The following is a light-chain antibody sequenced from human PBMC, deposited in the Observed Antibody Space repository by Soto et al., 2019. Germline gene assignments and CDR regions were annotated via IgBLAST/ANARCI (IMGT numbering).Light chain of an antibody. CDR3: LLRVKLLLT. J-gene: IGKJ5*01. CDR2: GAS. V-gene: IGKV3D-20*02. CDR1: QSVDSIY. Sequence: IVLKITTSTVPLSPGERATLSCRASQSVDSIYLAWYQQKPGQAPRLLIYGASNRATGIPDRFSGSGSETDFTLAISSLEPEDFGVYSCLLRVKLLLTCGDGTRLEIK.